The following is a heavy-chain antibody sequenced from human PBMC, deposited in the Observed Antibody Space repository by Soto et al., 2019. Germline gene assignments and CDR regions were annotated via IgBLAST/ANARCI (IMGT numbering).Heavy chain of an antibody. J-gene: IGHJ4*02. V-gene: IGHV3-23*01. CDR3: AKPGRYDSSGYYPYFDY. CDR2: ISGSGGST. D-gene: IGHD3-22*01. CDR1: GFTFSSYA. Sequence: GGSLRLSCAASGFTFSSYAMSWVRQAPGKGLEWVSAISGSGGSTYYADSVKGRFTISRDNSKNTVYLQMNSLRAEDTAVYYCAKPGRYDSSGYYPYFDYWGQGALVTVSS.